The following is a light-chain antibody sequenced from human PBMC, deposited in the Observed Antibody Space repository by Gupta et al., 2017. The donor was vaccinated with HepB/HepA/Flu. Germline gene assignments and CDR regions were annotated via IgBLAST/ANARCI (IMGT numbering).Light chain of an antibody. V-gene: IGLV2-23*02. CDR2: EVT. CDR3: CSYEGSNTVV. Sequence: QSARTQPPSVSGPPGQSITISCTETSSHVGNYNRVSWYQQYPGKAPKLMIYEVTKRPSGVSSRFSASKSGNTASLTISGLQPEDEADYYCCSYEGSNTVVFGGGTNLTVL. J-gene: IGLJ3*02. CDR1: SSHVGNYNR.